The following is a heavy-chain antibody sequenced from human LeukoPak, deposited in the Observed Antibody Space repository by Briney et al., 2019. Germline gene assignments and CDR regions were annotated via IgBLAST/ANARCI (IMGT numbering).Heavy chain of an antibody. D-gene: IGHD3-9*01. CDR1: GYTFNSYG. CDR2: ISAHNDNT. J-gene: IGHJ4*02. V-gene: IGHV1-18*01. CDR3: ARGSYYAILTGFRTHRPFDY. Sequence: ASVKVSCKASGYTFNSYGINWVRQAPGQGLEWMGWISAHNDNTNYAQKLQDRVTMTRDTATSTGYMELRSLRSDDTAVYYCARGSYYAILTGFRTHRPFDYWGQGTLVTVSS.